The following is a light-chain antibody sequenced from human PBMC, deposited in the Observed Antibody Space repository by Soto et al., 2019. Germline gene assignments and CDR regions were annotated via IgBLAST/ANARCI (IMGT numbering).Light chain of an antibody. J-gene: IGLJ1*01. V-gene: IGLV2-11*01. CDR1: SSDVGRYDY. CDR3: CSYAGSFIYV. Sequence: QSVLTQPRSVSGSPGQSVTISCTGTSSDVGRYDYVSWYQQHPGKAPKLIIYDVTERPAGVPDRFSGSKSGNTASLTISGLQAEDEADYYCCSYAGSFIYVFATGTKVTVL. CDR2: DVT.